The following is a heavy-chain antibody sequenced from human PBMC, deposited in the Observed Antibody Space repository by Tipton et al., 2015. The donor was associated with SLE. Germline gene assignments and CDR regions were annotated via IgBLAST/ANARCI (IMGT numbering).Heavy chain of an antibody. V-gene: IGHV4-30-2*01. CDR1: GVSISSRTYY. D-gene: IGHD3-3*01. Sequence: TLSLTCTVSGVSISSRTYYWGWIRQPPGKGLEWIGYIYHSGSTYYNPSLKSRVTISVDRSKNQFSLKLSSVTAADTAVYYCARDYDVWSGWYFDLWGRGTLVTVSS. J-gene: IGHJ2*01. CDR3: ARDYDVWSGWYFDL. CDR2: IYHSGST.